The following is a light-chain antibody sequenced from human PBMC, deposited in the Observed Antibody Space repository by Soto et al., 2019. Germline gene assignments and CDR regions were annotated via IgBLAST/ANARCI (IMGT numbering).Light chain of an antibody. CDR3: QQYNSYSPT. J-gene: IGKJ1*01. Sequence: DIQMTQSPSTLSASVGERVTITCRASQSISSWLAWYQQKPGKAPKLLIYDASSLESGVPSRFSGSGSGTEFTLTISGLQPGDSATYYCQQYNSYSPTFGQGTKVDI. CDR1: QSISSW. V-gene: IGKV1-5*01. CDR2: DAS.